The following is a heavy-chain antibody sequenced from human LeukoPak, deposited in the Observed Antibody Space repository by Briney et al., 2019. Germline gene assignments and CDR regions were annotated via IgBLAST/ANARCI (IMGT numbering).Heavy chain of an antibody. CDR3: ASQDYSSSWEPHAFDI. J-gene: IGHJ3*02. CDR2: IYPGDSDT. CDR1: GYSFTSYW. D-gene: IGHD6-13*01. V-gene: IGHV5-51*01. Sequence: GESLKISCKGSGYSFTSYWIGWVRQMPGKGLEWMGIIYPGDSDTRYSPSFQGQVTISADKSISTAYLQWSSLKASDTAMYYCASQDYSSSWEPHAFDIWGQGTMVTVSS.